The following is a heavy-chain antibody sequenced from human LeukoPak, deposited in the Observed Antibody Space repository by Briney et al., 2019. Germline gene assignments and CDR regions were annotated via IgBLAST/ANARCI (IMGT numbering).Heavy chain of an antibody. CDR3: AREDYRTYDYYMDV. Sequence: PGGSLRLSCAASGFTLSSYSMNWVRQAPGKGLEWVSSISSTSYIYNSDSLKGGFTLSLDNTKNSLSLPINILRAEHTPVYSFAREDYRTYDYYMDVWGEGATVTVSS. CDR1: GFTLSSYS. V-gene: IGHV3-21*01. J-gene: IGHJ6*03. CDR2: ISSTSYI. D-gene: IGHD4-11*01.